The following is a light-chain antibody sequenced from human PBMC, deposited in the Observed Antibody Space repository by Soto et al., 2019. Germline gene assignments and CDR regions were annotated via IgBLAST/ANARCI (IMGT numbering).Light chain of an antibody. CDR2: GNS. Sequence: QSVPTQPPSVYGAPGQRVTISCTGSSYNIGAGYDVHWYQQLPGTAPKLPIYGNSNRPSGVPDRLAGSKSGTSASLAITGLQAEDEADYYCQSYDSSLSGYVFVTGTKVTVL. V-gene: IGLV1-40*01. CDR1: SYNIGAGYD. J-gene: IGLJ1*01. CDR3: QSYDSSLSGYV.